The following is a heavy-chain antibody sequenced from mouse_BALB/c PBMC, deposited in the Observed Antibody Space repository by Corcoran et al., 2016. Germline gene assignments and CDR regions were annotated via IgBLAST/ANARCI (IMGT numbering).Heavy chain of an antibody. CDR2: INPYNDGT. J-gene: IGHJ1*01. CDR3: AAYYGNCYFDV. V-gene: IGHV1S136*01. CDR1: RYTFTRYV. Sequence: EVLLQKSGPELVKPGASVKMSCKASRYTFTRYVMHWVKEKPGQGLEWIGYINPYNDGTKYNETFKGKATLTSDKSSSTAYMELSSLTSEDSAVYYCAAYYGNCYFDVWGAGTTVTVSS. D-gene: IGHD2-10*01.